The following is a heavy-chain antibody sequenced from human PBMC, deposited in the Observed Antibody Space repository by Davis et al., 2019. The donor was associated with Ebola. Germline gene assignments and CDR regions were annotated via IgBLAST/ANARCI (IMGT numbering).Heavy chain of an antibody. CDR3: AKDQEHILQNAFDI. J-gene: IGHJ3*02. Sequence: GGSLRLSCAASGFTFSSDWMDWVRQAPGRGLEWVANISPDGRQQYYVDSVKGRFTISRDNAKNSLYLQMNSLRAEDTALYYCAKDQEHILQNAFDIWGQGTMVTVSS. D-gene: IGHD2-21*01. CDR2: ISPDGRQQ. V-gene: IGHV3-7*03. CDR1: GFTFSSDW.